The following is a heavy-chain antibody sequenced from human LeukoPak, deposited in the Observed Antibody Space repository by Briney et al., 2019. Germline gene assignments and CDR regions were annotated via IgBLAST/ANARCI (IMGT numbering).Heavy chain of an antibody. Sequence: SETLSLTCSVSGGAIISYYWSWIRQPAGKGPEWIGRIYPTGNTDYNPALKTRVTMSTDLSKKQFSLRLRSVTAADTAVYYCARLKFYDSTGYSPGYYMDVWGKGTAVTVSS. CDR3: ARLKFYDSTGYSPGYYMDV. V-gene: IGHV4-4*07. CDR2: IYPTGNT. D-gene: IGHD3-22*01. J-gene: IGHJ6*03. CDR1: GGAIISYY.